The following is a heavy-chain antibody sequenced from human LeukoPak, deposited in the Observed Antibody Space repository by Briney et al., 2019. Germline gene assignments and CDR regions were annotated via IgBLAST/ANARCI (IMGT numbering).Heavy chain of an antibody. CDR1: GGSISSGCYY. V-gene: IGHV4-31*03. D-gene: IGHD2-21*01. Sequence: SETLSLTCPVSGGSISSGCYYWTWIRQHPGKGLEWIGQIYYSGSTYYHPSPKRRVTISVDTSKNQFSLKLSSVTAADTAVYYGARAAIPFPNRFDPWGQGTLVTVSS. CDR3: ARAAIPFPNRFDP. J-gene: IGHJ5*02. CDR2: IYYSGST.